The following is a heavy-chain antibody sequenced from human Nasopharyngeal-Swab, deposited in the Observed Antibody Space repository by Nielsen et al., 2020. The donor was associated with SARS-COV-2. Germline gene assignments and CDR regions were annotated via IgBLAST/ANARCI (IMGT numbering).Heavy chain of an antibody. V-gene: IGHV1-69*06. CDR2: IIPIFGTA. CDR3: ARALNPYYYDSSGLFDY. Sequence: SVKVSCKASGGTFSSYAISWVRQAPGQGLEWMGGIIPIFGTANYAQKFQGRVTITADKSTSTAYMELSSLRSEDTAVYYCARALNPYYYDSSGLFDYWGQGALVTVSS. J-gene: IGHJ4*02. CDR1: GGTFSSYA. D-gene: IGHD3-22*01.